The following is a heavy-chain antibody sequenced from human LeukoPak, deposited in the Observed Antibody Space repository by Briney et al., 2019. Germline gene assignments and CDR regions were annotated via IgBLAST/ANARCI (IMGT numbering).Heavy chain of an antibody. V-gene: IGHV4-39*01. D-gene: IGHD6-19*01. CDR1: GGSISSSSYY. CDR3: AQAGIAVAGTCFDY. CDR2: IYYSGST. Sequence: PSETLSLTCTVSGGSISSSSYYWGWIRQPPGKGLEWIGSIYYSGSTYYNPSLKSRVTISVDTSENQFSLKLSSVTAADTAVYYCAQAGIAVAGTCFDYWGQGTLVTVSS. J-gene: IGHJ4*02.